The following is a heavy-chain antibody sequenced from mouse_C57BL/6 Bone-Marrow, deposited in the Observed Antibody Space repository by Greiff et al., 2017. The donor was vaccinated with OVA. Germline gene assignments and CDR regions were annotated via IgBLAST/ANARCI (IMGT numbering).Heavy chain of an antibody. V-gene: IGHV3-6*01. CDR1: GYSITSGYY. CDR2: ISYDGSN. Sequence: DVQLQESGPGLVKPSQSLSLTCSVTGYSITSGYYWNWIRQFPGNKLEWMGYISYDGSNNYNPSLKNRISITRDTSKNQFFLKLNSVTTEDTATYYCAREIDGSSYYAMDYWGQGTSVTVSS. J-gene: IGHJ4*01. D-gene: IGHD1-1*01. CDR3: AREIDGSSYYAMDY.